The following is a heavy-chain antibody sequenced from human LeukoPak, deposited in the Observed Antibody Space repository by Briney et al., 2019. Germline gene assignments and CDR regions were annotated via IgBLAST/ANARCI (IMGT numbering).Heavy chain of an antibody. CDR3: ARLYQLPLVDP. D-gene: IGHD2-2*01. Sequence: PSETLSLTCTVSGGSISSSSYYWGWIRQPPGKGLEWIGSIYYSGSTYYNPSLKSRVTISVDTSKNQFSLKLSSVTAADTAVYYCARLYQLPLVDPWGQGTLVIVSS. V-gene: IGHV4-39*01. CDR1: GGSISSSSYY. CDR2: IYYSGST. J-gene: IGHJ5*02.